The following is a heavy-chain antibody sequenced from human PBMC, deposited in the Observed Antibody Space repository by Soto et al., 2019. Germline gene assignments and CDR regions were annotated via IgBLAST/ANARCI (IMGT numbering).Heavy chain of an antibody. J-gene: IGHJ6*02. V-gene: IGHV3-30-3*01. CDR1: GFDFSTYA. CDR3: ARVREYCSSTSCYTYYYAMDV. D-gene: IGHD2-2*02. Sequence: GGSLRLSCAASGFDFSTYAMHWVRQAPGKXLDWVALISYDGSNKYYADSVKGRFTISRDNSKNTLYVRMNSLRPEDTAVYYCARVREYCSSTSCYTYYYAMDVWGQGTTVTVSS. CDR2: ISYDGSNK.